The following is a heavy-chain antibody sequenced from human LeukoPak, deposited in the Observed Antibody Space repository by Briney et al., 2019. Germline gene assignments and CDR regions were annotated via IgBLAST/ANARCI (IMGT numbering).Heavy chain of an antibody. CDR2: INPSGGST. D-gene: IGHD3-22*01. CDR1: GYTFTSYY. V-gene: IGHV1-46*01. CDR3: ARGYYDSSGYRLTPFDY. J-gene: IGHJ4*02. Sequence: GASVKVSCKASGYTFTSYYMHWVRQAPGQGLEWMGIINPSGGSTSYAQKFQGRVTMTRDMSTSTVYMELSSLRSEDTAVYYCARGYYDSSGYRLTPFDYWGQGTLVTVSS.